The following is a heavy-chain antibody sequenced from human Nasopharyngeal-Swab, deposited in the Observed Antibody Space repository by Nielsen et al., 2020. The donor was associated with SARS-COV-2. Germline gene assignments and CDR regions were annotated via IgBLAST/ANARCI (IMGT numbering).Heavy chain of an antibody. CDR3: ANLFAVTTSGYYYGMDV. D-gene: IGHD4-17*01. CDR2: ISWNSGSI. J-gene: IGHJ6*02. Sequence: VRQAPGNGLEWVSGISWNSGSIGYADSVKGRFTISRDNAKNSLYLQMNSLRAEDTALYYCANLFAVTTSGYYYGMDVWGQGTTVTVSS. V-gene: IGHV3-9*01.